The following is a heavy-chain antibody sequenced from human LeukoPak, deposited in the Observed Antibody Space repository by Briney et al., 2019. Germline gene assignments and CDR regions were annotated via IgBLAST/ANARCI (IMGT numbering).Heavy chain of an antibody. Sequence: SETPSLTCAVYGGSFSDYFWSWIRQPPGKGLEWIGEISHSGSTTYNPSLRSRVTISGDTSKKQFSLKLSSVTAADTAVYYCVTYYYGSSAPKRNYWGQGILVTVSS. CDR1: GGSFSDYF. CDR3: VTYYYGSSAPKRNY. CDR2: ISHSGST. J-gene: IGHJ4*02. V-gene: IGHV4-34*01. D-gene: IGHD3-22*01.